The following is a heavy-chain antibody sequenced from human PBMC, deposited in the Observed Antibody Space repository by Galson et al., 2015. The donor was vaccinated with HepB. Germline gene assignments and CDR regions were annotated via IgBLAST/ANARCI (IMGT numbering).Heavy chain of an antibody. D-gene: IGHD3-10*01. V-gene: IGHV3-23*01. J-gene: IGHJ4*02. CDR1: GFRFSSYG. CDR3: AKGLRRWFGEPRDYFDD. CDR2: ISGSGGGGTT. Sequence: SLRLSCAASGFRFSSYGMNWARQAPGKGLEWVSGISGSGGGGTTNYADSVKGRFTISRDNNKDTVFLQMNSLRAEDTAVYYCAKGLRRWFGEPRDYFDDWGQGTLVTVSS.